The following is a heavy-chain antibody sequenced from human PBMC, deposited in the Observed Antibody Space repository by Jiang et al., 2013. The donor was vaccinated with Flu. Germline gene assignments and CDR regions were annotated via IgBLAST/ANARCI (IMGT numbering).Heavy chain of an antibody. CDR3: AKDPYSSEPNWFDP. CDR1: GFTFSSYA. CDR2: ISGSGGST. Sequence: VQLVESGGGLVQPGGSLRLSCSASGFTFSSYAMTWVRQAPGKGLEWVSAISGSGGSTYYADSVKGRFTISRDNSKNTLYLQMNSLRAEETALYYCAKDPYSSEPNWFDPWGQGTLVTVSS. V-gene: IGHV3-23*04. D-gene: IGHD6-19*01. J-gene: IGHJ5*02.